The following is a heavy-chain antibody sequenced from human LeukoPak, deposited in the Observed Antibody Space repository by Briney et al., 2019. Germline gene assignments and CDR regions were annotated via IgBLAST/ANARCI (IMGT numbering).Heavy chain of an antibody. CDR1: GFTFSSYD. J-gene: IGHJ3*02. CDR2: IRYDGSNK. CDR3: ARELESSGYYFDAFDI. Sequence: GGYLRLSCAASGFTFSSYDMHWVRQAPGKGLEWVAFIRYDGSNKYYADSVKGRFTISRDNAKNSLYLQMNSLRAEDTALYYCARELESSGYYFDAFDIWGQGTMVTVSS. D-gene: IGHD3-22*01. V-gene: IGHV3-30*02.